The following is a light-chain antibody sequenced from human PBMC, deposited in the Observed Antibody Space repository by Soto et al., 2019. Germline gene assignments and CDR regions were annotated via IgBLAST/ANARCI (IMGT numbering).Light chain of an antibody. J-gene: IGKJ5*01. V-gene: IGKV3-11*01. CDR3: QQRGNWPIT. CDR2: GAS. CDR1: HSGSSD. Sequence: EIVMTKPPATLSVSPGERATLSCRASHSGSSDVAWYHQKPGQAPRLLIYGASTRATGIPARFSGSGSGTEFTLTISSLEPEDFAVYYCQQRGNWPITFGQGTRLEIK.